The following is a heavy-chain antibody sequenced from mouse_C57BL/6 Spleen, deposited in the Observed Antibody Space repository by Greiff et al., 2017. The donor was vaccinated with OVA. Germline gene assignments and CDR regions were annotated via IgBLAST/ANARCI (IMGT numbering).Heavy chain of an antibody. CDR1: GYTFTSYW. J-gene: IGHJ4*01. Sequence: VQLQHPGAELVRPGTSVKLSCKASGYTFTSYWMHWVKQRPGQGLEWIGVIDPSDSYTNYNQKFKGKATLTVDTSSSTAYMQLSSLTSEDSAVYYCERYEGGYAMDYWGQGTSVTVSS. CDR3: ERYEGGYAMDY. V-gene: IGHV1-59*01. D-gene: IGHD2-12*01. CDR2: IDPSDSYT.